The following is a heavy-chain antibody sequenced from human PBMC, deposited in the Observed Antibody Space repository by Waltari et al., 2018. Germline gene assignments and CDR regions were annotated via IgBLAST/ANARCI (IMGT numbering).Heavy chain of an antibody. CDR3: AKDSREYSYGHWSDP. D-gene: IGHD5-18*01. J-gene: IGHJ5*02. Sequence: EVQLLESGGGLVQPGWSLRLSCAASGFTFSSYAMSWVRQAPGKGLEWVSAISGSGGSTYYADSVKGRFTISRDNSKNTLYLQMNSLRAEDTAVYYCAKDSREYSYGHWSDPWGQGTLVTVSS. CDR1: GFTFSSYA. V-gene: IGHV3-23*01. CDR2: ISGSGGST.